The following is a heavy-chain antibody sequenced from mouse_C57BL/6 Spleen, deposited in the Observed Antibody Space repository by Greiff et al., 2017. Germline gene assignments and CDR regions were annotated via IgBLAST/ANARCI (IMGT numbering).Heavy chain of an antibody. CDR1: GYTFTSYC. D-gene: IGHD3-2*02. V-gene: IGHV1-50*01. Sequence: QVQLQQSGAELVKPGASVKLSCKASGYTFTSYCMQWVKQRPGQGLEWIGEIDPSDSYTNYNQKFKGKATLPVDTSSSTAYMQLSSLTSEDSAVYYCARGSGSPSWFAYWGQGTLVTVSA. CDR2: IDPSDSYT. CDR3: ARGSGSPSWFAY. J-gene: IGHJ3*01.